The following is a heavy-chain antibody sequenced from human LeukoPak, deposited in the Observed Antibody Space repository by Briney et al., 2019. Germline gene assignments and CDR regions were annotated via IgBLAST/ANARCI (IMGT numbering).Heavy chain of an antibody. V-gene: IGHV1-69*13. D-gene: IGHD3-10*01. CDR1: GGTFSSYA. J-gene: IGHJ4*02. Sequence: SVKVSCKASGGTFSSYAISWVRQAPGQGLEWMGGIIPIFGTANYAQKFQGRVTITADESTSTDYMELSSLRSEDTAVYCCARAPYGSGSYYNLDYWGQGTLVTVSS. CDR2: IIPIFGTA. CDR3: ARAPYGSGSYYNLDY.